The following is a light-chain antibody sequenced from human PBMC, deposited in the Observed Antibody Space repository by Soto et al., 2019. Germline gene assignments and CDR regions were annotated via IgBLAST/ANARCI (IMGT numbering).Light chain of an antibody. Sequence: SYELTQPPSVSVSPGQTASITCSGDKLGDKYAFWYQQKPGQSPVLVIYQDNKRPSGIPERFSGCNSGNTATLTISGTQAMDEADYYCQAWDGNTQVFGTGTKVTVL. V-gene: IGLV3-1*01. CDR1: KLGDKY. J-gene: IGLJ1*01. CDR3: QAWDGNTQV. CDR2: QDN.